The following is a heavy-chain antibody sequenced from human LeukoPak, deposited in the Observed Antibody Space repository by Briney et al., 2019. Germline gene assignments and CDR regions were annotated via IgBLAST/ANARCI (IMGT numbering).Heavy chain of an antibody. J-gene: IGHJ3*01. CDR1: GGSISSSSYY. CDR2: IYFRGNT. CDR3: ARDLDTYVVLTAYDTFDV. Sequence: SETLSLTCTVSGGSISSSSYYWGWIRQPPGKGLEWIGNIYFRGNTYYNPSLESRVTISIDTSKNQFSLKLSSVTAADTAVYYCARDLDTYVVLTAYDTFDVWGQGTMVTVSS. D-gene: IGHD2-21*02. V-gene: IGHV4-39*07.